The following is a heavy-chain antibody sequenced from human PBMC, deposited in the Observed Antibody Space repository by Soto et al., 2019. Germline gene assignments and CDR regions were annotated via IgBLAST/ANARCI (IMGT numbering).Heavy chain of an antibody. CDR3: ARRPFDWPKEGVVYYYYYCMDG. CDR2: MNPNSGNT. V-gene: IGHV1-8*01. J-gene: IGHJ6*02. Sequence: SVKLSSKAPGYTFTSYDIHWVRQATGQGHKCMGWMNPNSGNTGYAQKFQGRVTMTRXTXXSXXXMXLSXLRXEDTAVYYCARRPFDWPKEGVVYYYYYCMDGWG. D-gene: IGHD3-9*01. CDR1: GYTFTSYD.